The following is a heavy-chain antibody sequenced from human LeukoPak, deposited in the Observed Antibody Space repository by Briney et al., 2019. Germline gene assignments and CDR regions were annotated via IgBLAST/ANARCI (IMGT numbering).Heavy chain of an antibody. J-gene: IGHJ6*03. Sequence: SDPLSLTCTVSGGSISIYYWSWIRQPPGRGVGWIGYIYYSGSTNYNPSLKSRVTTSVDTSKNQYSLKLSSLTAADTAVYYCARSPGHYDFWSGYDYYYYMDVWGKGTTVTASS. CDR2: IYYSGST. CDR1: GGSISIYY. D-gene: IGHD3-3*01. V-gene: IGHV4-59*07. CDR3: ARSPGHYDFWSGYDYYYYMDV.